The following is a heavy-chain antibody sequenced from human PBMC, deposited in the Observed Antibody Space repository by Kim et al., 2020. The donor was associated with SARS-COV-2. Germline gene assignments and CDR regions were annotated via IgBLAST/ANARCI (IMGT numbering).Heavy chain of an antibody. D-gene: IGHD4-17*01. V-gene: IGHV3-74*01. CDR1: GFTFSNYW. CDR3: ARDYGGNYCFDC. CDR2: INSDGSST. J-gene: IGHJ4*02. Sequence: GGSLRLSCAASGFTFSNYWMHWVRQAPGKWLVWFSRINSDGSSTTYADSVKGRFNISRDNAKNTLFLQMNSLRAENTAVYFCARDYGGNYCFDCWGQGTLVTV.